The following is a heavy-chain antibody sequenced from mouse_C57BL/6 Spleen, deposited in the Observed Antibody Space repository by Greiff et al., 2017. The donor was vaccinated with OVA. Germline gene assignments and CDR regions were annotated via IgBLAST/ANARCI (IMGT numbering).Heavy chain of an antibody. CDR3: AKALYDYDEGYWYFDV. CDR2: IWRDGST. CDR1: GFSLTSYG. Sequence: VQLLESGPGLVAPSQCLSISCTASGFSLTSYGVSWVRQPPGKGLEWLGVIWRDGSTNYHSALLSSLSTSKDDSKSQVFLKLNSLQTDDKATDYCAKALYDYDEGYWYFDVWGTGTTVTVSS. J-gene: IGHJ1*03. D-gene: IGHD2-4*01. V-gene: IGHV2-3*01.